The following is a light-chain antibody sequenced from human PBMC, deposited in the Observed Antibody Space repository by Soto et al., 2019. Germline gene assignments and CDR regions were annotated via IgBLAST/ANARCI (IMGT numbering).Light chain of an antibody. CDR1: QTISSSY. CDR3: QNYDGSLT. J-gene: IGKJ4*01. V-gene: IGKV3-20*01. Sequence: EIVLTQSPHTLSLSPGERASLSCRTSQTISSSYFAWYQQKPGQSPRLLVYAASIRAPGIPDRFSGSGSGADFTLTISRLEPADFAVYYCQNYDGSLTFGGGTRVEIK. CDR2: AAS.